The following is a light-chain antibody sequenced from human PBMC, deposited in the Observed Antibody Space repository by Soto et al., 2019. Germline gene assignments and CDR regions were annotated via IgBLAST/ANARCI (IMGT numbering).Light chain of an antibody. J-gene: IGKJ4*01. CDR3: QQYNRYQLT. CDR2: DAS. V-gene: IGKV1-5*01. Sequence: DIQMTQSPSTLSASVGDRVTITCRASQSISSWLAWYQQKPGKAPKLLIYDASSLESGVPSRFSGSGSGTEFTLTISSLQPDDFATYYCQQYNRYQLTFGGGTKVDIK. CDR1: QSISSW.